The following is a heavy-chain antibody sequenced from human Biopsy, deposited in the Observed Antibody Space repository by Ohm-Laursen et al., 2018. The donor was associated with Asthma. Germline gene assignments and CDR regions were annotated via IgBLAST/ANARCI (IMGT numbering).Heavy chain of an antibody. J-gene: IGHJ4*02. CDR1: GFTVSRDH. CDR2: IYSGGTS. Sequence: GSLRLSCTASGFTVSRDHMFWVRQAPGKGLEWVSVIYSGGTSVTADSVRGRFTISRDFYKNTLYLQMDSLRAEDTAVYYCARGDSSGWSHYYFDYWGQGTLVTVSS. V-gene: IGHV3-53*01. D-gene: IGHD6-19*01. CDR3: ARGDSSGWSHYYFDY.